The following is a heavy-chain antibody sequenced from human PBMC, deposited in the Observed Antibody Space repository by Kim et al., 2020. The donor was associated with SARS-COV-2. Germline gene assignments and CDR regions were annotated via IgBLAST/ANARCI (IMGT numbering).Heavy chain of an antibody. D-gene: IGHD2-15*01. Sequence: SETLSLTCTVSGGSISSYYWSWIRQPPGKGLEWIGYIYYSGSTNYNPSLKSRVTISVDTSKNQFSLKLSSVTAADTAVYYCARGCGGRGGNWFDRWGQGTLVTVSS. J-gene: IGHJ5*02. CDR1: GGSISSYY. V-gene: IGHV4-59*01. CDR2: IYYSGST. CDR3: ARGCGGRGGNWFDR.